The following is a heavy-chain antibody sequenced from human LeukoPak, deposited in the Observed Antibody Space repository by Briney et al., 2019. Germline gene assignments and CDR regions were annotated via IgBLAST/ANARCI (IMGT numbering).Heavy chain of an antibody. CDR2: IYYTGST. J-gene: IGHJ6*03. CDR3: ARGTRGAVVVAASSSGVQGYYMDV. V-gene: IGHV4-39*01. D-gene: IGHD2-15*01. CDR1: GGSISSSSYY. Sequence: SETLSLTCTVSGGSISSSSYYWGWIRQPPGKGLEWIGSIYYTGSTYYNPSSKSRVTISVDTSKNQFSLKLSSVTAADTAVYYCARGTRGAVVVAASSSGVQGYYMDVWGKGTTVTVSS.